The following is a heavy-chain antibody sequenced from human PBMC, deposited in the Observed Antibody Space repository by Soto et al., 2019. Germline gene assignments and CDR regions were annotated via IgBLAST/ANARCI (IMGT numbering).Heavy chain of an antibody. Sequence: PGGSLRLSCAASGFTFDDYAMHWVRQAPGKGLEWVSGISWNSGSIGYADSVKGRFTISRDNAKNSLYLQMNSLRAEDTALYYCAKGKSGWGPDAFDIWGQGTMVTVSS. V-gene: IGHV3-9*01. J-gene: IGHJ3*02. CDR2: ISWNSGSI. D-gene: IGHD6-19*01. CDR1: GFTFDDYA. CDR3: AKGKSGWGPDAFDI.